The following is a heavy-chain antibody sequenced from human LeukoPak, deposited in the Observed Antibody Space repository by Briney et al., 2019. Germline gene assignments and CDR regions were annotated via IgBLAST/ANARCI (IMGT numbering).Heavy chain of an antibody. J-gene: IGHJ4*02. Sequence: PGGSLRLSCAASGFTFDDYAMHWVRQAPGKGLEWVSLISGDGGSTYYADSVTGRFTISRDNSKNSLYLQMNSLRTEDTALYYCAKDIKGSSMVRGVIIDYWGQGTLVTVSS. CDR1: GFTFDDYA. CDR2: ISGDGGST. CDR3: AKDIKGSSMVRGVIIDY. V-gene: IGHV3-43*02. D-gene: IGHD3-10*01.